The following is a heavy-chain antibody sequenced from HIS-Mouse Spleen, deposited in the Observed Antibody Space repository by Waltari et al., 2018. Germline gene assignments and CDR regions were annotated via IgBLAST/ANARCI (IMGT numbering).Heavy chain of an antibody. CDR3: AREIPYSSSWYDWYFDL. V-gene: IGHV4-39*07. Sequence: QLQLQESGPGLVKPSETLSLTCTVSGGSISSSSYYWGWIRQPPGKGLEWIGSIYYSGSTSYNPSHKSRVTISVDTSKNQFSLKLSSVTAADTAVYYCAREIPYSSSWYDWYFDLWGRGTLVTVSS. CDR2: IYYSGST. J-gene: IGHJ2*01. D-gene: IGHD6-13*01. CDR1: GGSISSSSYY.